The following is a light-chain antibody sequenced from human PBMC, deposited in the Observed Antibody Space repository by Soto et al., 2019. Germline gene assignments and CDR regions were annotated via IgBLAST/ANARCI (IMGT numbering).Light chain of an antibody. V-gene: IGKV4-1*01. Sequence: DIVMTQSPDSLAVSLGERATINCKSSQSVLYSSNNKNYLAWYQQKPRQPPKLLIYWASTRESGVSDRFSGSGSGTDLTLTISSLQSEDVAVYYCHQYYRAPWTFGQGTKVEIK. CDR1: QSVLYSSNNKNY. CDR3: HQYYRAPWT. CDR2: WAS. J-gene: IGKJ1*01.